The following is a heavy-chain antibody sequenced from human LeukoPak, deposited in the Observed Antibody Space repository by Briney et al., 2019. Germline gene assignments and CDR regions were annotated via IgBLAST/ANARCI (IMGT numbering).Heavy chain of an antibody. Sequence: GGSLRLSCAASGFTFSSYEMNWVRQAPGKGLEWVSYISSSGSTIYYADSMKGRFTISRDNAKNSLYLQMNSLRAEDTAVYYCARAQITIFGVEHYFDYWGQGTLVTVSS. J-gene: IGHJ4*02. D-gene: IGHD3-3*01. CDR2: ISSSGSTI. V-gene: IGHV3-48*03. CDR1: GFTFSSYE. CDR3: ARAQITIFGVEHYFDY.